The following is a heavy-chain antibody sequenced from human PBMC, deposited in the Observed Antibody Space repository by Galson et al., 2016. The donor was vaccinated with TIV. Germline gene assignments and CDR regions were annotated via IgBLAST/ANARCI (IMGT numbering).Heavy chain of an antibody. V-gene: IGHV1-2*02. Sequence: SVKVSCKASGYTFTGYYIHYVRQAPGQGLEWMGWINPNSGDTNYAQKFQGRVTMTRETSISTAYMELGRLRSDDTSMYYCARDLSPETTTPFDYWGQGTLVTVSS. CDR3: ARDLSPETTTPFDY. D-gene: IGHD4-17*01. J-gene: IGHJ4*02. CDR1: GYTFTGYY. CDR2: INPNSGDT.